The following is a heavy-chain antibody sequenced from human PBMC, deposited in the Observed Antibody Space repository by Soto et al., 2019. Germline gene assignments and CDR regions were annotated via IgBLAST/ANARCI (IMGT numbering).Heavy chain of an antibody. CDR3: AKDKSYYTEAFDI. Sequence: EVQLVESGGGLVQPGRSLRLSCAASGFTFDDYAMHWVRQAPGKGLEWVSGISWNSGSIGYADSVKGRFTISRDNAKNSLYLQMNSLRAEDTALYYCAKDKSYYTEAFDIWGQGTMVTVSS. CDR1: GFTFDDYA. D-gene: IGHD1-26*01. CDR2: ISWNSGSI. V-gene: IGHV3-9*01. J-gene: IGHJ3*02.